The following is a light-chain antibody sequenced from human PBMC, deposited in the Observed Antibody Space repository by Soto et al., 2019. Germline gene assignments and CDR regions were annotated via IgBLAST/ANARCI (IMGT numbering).Light chain of an antibody. Sequence: EIVLTQSPGTLSLSPGERATLSCRSSQSVSSSYLAWYQQKPGQAPRLLIYGAFSRATGIPDRISGGGSGTDFTLTTSRLEPEDAAVYYCQQYGGAPDTLGQGTRLEIK. J-gene: IGKJ5*01. CDR2: GAF. CDR3: QQYGGAPDT. V-gene: IGKV3-20*01. CDR1: QSVSSSY.